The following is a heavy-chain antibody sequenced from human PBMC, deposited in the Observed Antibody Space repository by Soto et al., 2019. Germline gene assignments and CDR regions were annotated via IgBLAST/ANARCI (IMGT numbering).Heavy chain of an antibody. Sequence: SETLSLTCTVSVGSISSSSYYWGWIRQPPGKGLEWIGSIYYSGSTYYNPSLKSRVTISVDTSKNQFSLKLSSVTAADTAVYYCARRYYDILTGYYNGWFDPWGQGTLVTVSS. D-gene: IGHD3-9*01. J-gene: IGHJ5*02. CDR1: VGSISSSSYY. CDR3: ARRYYDILTGYYNGWFDP. V-gene: IGHV4-39*01. CDR2: IYYSGST.